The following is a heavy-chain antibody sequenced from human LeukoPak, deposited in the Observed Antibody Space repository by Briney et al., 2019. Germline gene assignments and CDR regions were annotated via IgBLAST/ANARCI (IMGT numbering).Heavy chain of an antibody. V-gene: IGHV3-64*02. Sequence: GGSLRLSCAASGFTFSNSAMYWVRQAPGKGLEFVSVISTNGDRTYYADSVKGRFTISRDNSKNTLYLQMGSLRADDMAVYYCARGVAISSSGWYDTFDYWGQGALVTVSS. CDR3: ARGVAISSSGWYDTFDY. J-gene: IGHJ4*02. CDR2: ISTNGDRT. CDR1: GFTFSNSA. D-gene: IGHD6-19*01.